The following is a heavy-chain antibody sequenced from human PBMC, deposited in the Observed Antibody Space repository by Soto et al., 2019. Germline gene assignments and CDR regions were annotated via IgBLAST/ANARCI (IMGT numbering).Heavy chain of an antibody. CDR3: ARAASNYLASGSYLPYYMDV. J-gene: IGHJ6*03. CDR1: IFTSSSYW. V-gene: IGHV3-7*02. D-gene: IGHD3-10*01. CDR2: RKQDVSEK. Sequence: GGSLRLFCEAPIFTSSSYWLTWVGQAPGKELNSMANRKQDVSEKKYIDTVKGRFTISRDNAKNSLYLQMDSLRVEDTAVYYCARAASNYLASGSYLPYYMDVWGKGTTVNVSS.